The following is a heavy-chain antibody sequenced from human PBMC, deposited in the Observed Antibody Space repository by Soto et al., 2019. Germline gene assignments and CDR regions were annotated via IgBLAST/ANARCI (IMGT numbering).Heavy chain of an antibody. CDR3: ARAGFYDSSGYYFWLFDP. V-gene: IGHV4-4*02. Sequence: QVQLQESGPGLVKPSGTLSLTCAVSGDSISSSNWWGWVRQPPGKGLEWIGEIYHTGSTKYNPSLKSRVTISVDEPKNHFSLRLSSVTAADTAVYYCARAGFYDSSGYYFWLFDPWGQGTLVTVSS. CDR1: GDSISSSNW. CDR2: IYHTGST. J-gene: IGHJ5*02. D-gene: IGHD3-22*01.